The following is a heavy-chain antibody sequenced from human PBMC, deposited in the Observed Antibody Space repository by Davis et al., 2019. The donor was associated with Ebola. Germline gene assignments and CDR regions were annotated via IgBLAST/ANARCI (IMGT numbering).Heavy chain of an antibody. V-gene: IGHV4-61*01. D-gene: IGHD3-22*01. Sequence: MPSETLSLTCTVSGGSVSTGSYYWSWIRQPPGKGLEWIGYYYYTGSTNYNPSLKSRVTISVDTSKNQFSLKLSSVTAADTAVYYCNMVIGYYGMDVWGQGTTVTVSS. J-gene: IGHJ6*02. CDR3: NMVIGYYGMDV. CDR2: YYYTGST. CDR1: GGSVSTGSYY.